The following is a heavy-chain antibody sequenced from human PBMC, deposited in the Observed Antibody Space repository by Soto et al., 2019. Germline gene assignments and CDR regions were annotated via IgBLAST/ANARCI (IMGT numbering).Heavy chain of an antibody. CDR1: GGSISSGGYY. Sequence: SETLSLTCTVSGGSISSGGYYWSWIRQHPGKGLEWIGYIYYSGSTYYNPSLKSRVTISVDTSKNQFSLKLSSVTAADTAVYYCARAPRLPNNWFDTWGQGTLVTVSS. J-gene: IGHJ5*02. CDR3: ARAPRLPNNWFDT. V-gene: IGHV4-31*03. D-gene: IGHD6-25*01. CDR2: IYYSGST.